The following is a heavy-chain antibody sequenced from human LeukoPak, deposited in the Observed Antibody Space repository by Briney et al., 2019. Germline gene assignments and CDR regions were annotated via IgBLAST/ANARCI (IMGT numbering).Heavy chain of an antibody. V-gene: IGHV4-59*01. D-gene: IGHD2-2*02. CDR3: ARERVGPPLLYRVFDY. CDR2: IYYSGST. J-gene: IGHJ4*02. Sequence: PSETLSLTCTVSGGSISSYYWSWIRQPPGKGLEWIGYIYYSGSTNYNPSLKSRVTISVDTPKNQFSLKLSSVTAADTAVYYCARERVGPPLLYRVFDYWGQGTLVTVSS. CDR1: GGSISSYY.